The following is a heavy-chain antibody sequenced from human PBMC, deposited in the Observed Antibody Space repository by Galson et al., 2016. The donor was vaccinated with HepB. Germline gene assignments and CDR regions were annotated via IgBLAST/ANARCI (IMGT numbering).Heavy chain of an antibody. CDR1: FSSYA. CDR2: ISGSGGRT. Sequence: FSSYAVSWVRQAPGKGLEWVSGISGSGGRTYYADSVKGRFTISRDNSKNTVYLQMNSLRVEDTALYYCAKDGYFASGSALYGMDVWGQGTTVTVS. D-gene: IGHD3-10*01. V-gene: IGHV3-23*01. J-gene: IGHJ6*02. CDR3: AKDGYFASGSALYGMDV.